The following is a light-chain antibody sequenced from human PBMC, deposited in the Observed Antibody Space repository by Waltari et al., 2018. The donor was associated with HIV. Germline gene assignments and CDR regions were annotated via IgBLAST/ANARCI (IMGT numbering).Light chain of an antibody. CDR3: AAWNDRLSGYV. J-gene: IGLJ1*01. Sequence: QSVLTQPPSASGTPGQRVPISCSGTCSTIGRTYLYFSHQLPGPAPTLLLYTNNQRPSGVPDRFSGSKSGTSASLAISGLRSEDEADYYCAAWNDRLSGYVFGTGTKVTV. CDR1: CSTIGRTY. V-gene: IGLV1-47*01. CDR2: TNN.